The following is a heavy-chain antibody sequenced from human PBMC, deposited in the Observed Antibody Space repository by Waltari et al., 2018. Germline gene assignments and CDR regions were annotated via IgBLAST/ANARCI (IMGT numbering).Heavy chain of an antibody. V-gene: IGHV3-74*01. Sequence: EVELVQSGGGLVQPGWSLRLSCAASGFTFSRFWMQWVRQVPGKGLVWVSRISNDGRHTDYTDAVKGRFTISRDNAKDTLYLQMNSLRAEDTAVYYCARDSSHLPAAFDNWGQGTLVTVSS. J-gene: IGHJ4*02. D-gene: IGHD2-2*01. CDR2: ISNDGRHT. CDR1: GFTFSRFW. CDR3: ARDSSHLPAAFDN.